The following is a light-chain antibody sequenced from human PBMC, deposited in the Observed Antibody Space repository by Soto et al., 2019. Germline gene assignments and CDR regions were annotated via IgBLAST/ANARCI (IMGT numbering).Light chain of an antibody. V-gene: IGLV2-23*01. Sequence: QSALTQPASVSGSPGQSITISCTGTSSDFGSYNLVSWYQQHPGKAPKLMIYEGSKPPSGVSNRFFGSKSVNTASLTISGLQDENWADYDRCSEARRSLPFVFGGG. CDR3: CSEARRSLPFV. CDR1: SSDFGSYNL. CDR2: EGS. J-gene: IGLJ2*01.